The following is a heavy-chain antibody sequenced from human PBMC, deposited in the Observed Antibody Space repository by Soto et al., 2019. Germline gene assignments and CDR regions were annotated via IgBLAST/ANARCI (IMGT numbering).Heavy chain of an antibody. CDR3: ARQFDYDTSGYYYAY. V-gene: IGHV1-69*13. CDR2: IMPVFGRP. J-gene: IGHJ4*02. Sequence: SVKVSCKAPADTFTSYYIHWVRQAPGQGLEWMGGIMPVFGRPNYAQKFQGRVTITADEYTRTAYMELSRLKSDDTAVYYCARQFDYDTSGYYYAYWGQGTQVTVSS. D-gene: IGHD3-22*01. CDR1: ADTFTSYY.